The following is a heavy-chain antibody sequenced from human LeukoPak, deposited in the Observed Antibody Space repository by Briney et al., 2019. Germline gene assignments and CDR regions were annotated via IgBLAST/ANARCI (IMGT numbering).Heavy chain of an antibody. CDR2: FIPIFGSP. V-gene: IGHV1-69*05. CDR3: AGFFYDSSGAAFDI. Sequence: SVKVSCKASIPTFTSYAINWVRQAPGQGLEWMGGFIPIFGSPTYAQEFQGRVTFTTDESTYTAYMELSNLRSDDTAVFYCAGFFYDSSGAAFDIWGQGTMVTVSS. CDR1: IPTFTSYA. J-gene: IGHJ3*02. D-gene: IGHD3-22*01.